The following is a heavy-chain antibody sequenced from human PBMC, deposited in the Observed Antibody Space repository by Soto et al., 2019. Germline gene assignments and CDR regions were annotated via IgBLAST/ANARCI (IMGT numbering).Heavy chain of an antibody. Sequence: LRLSCAASGFSFSLFWMSWVRQTPGKGLEWVANINEDGSEKFFADSVKGRFTISRDNAKNSLSLQMNSLTADDTAVYYCARTGWSQSSYYFDYWGQGTLVTVSS. CDR1: GFSFSLFW. D-gene: IGHD3-16*01. J-gene: IGHJ4*02. V-gene: IGHV3-7*03. CDR3: ARTGWSQSSYYFDY. CDR2: INEDGSEK.